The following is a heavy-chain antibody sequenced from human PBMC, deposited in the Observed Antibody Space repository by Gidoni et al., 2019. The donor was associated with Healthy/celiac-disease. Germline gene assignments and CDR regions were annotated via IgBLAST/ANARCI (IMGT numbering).Heavy chain of an antibody. V-gene: IGHV1-69*01. CDR3: ARHYYGAMGNYFDS. CDR1: GNTFSSYA. D-gene: IGHD4-17*01. J-gene: IGHJ4*02. CDR2: IIPIFGTA. Sequence: QVQLVQSGAEVKKPGSSVKVSCKASGNTFSSYAISWVRQAPGQGLEWMGGIIPIFGTANYGQNFQGRVTITADESTSTAYMELSSLRSEDTAVYYCARHYYGAMGNYFDSWGQGTLVTVSS.